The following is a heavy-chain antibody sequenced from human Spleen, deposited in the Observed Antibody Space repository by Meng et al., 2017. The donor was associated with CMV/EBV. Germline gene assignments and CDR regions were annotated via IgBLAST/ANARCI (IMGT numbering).Heavy chain of an antibody. V-gene: IGHV3-30*18. D-gene: IGHD3-16*01. J-gene: IGHJ2*01. CDR1: GSSFDHSR. Sequence: GSSFDHSRRHWVRQGPGNGLEWVALISYDGRNKHYADSVKGRFTISRSTSQHTLYLQMNSLRSEDTAVYYCAKALPFDAYVHWYFDLWGRGTLVTVSS. CDR2: ISYDGRNK. CDR3: AKALPFDAYVHWYFDL.